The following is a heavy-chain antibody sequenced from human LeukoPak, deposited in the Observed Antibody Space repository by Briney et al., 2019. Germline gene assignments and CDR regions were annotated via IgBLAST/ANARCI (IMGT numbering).Heavy chain of an antibody. CDR1: GFTFSSYS. CDR3: AAGGGDYDGEFDY. Sequence: GGSQRLSCAASGFTFSSYSMNWVRQAPGKGLEWVSSISSSSSYIYYADSVKGRLTISRDNAKNSLYLQMNSLRAEDTAVYYCAAGGGDYDGEFDYWGQGTLVTVSS. CDR2: ISSSSSYI. J-gene: IGHJ4*02. V-gene: IGHV3-21*01. D-gene: IGHD3-22*01.